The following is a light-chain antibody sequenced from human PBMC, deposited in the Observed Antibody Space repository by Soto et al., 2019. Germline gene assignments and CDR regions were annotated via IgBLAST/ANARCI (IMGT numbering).Light chain of an antibody. V-gene: IGLV2-11*01. CDR3: CSYAGSYTYV. J-gene: IGLJ1*01. CDR2: DVS. CDR1: SSDVGGYNY. Sequence: QSVLTQPRSVSGSPGQSVTISCTGTSSDVGGYNYVSWYQQHPGKAPKVMIYDVSKRPSGVTDRFSGSKSGNTASLTISGLQAEDEADYYCCSYAGSYTYVFGTGTKVTVL.